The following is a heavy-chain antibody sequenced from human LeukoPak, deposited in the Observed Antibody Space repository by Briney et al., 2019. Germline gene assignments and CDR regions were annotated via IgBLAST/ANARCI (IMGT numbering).Heavy chain of an antibody. CDR2: IRRKVNSYTT. CDR3: AKHREQSRWYFDC. V-gene: IGHV3-72*01. D-gene: IGHD1-26*01. J-gene: IGHJ4*02. CDR1: GFSFSDYY. Sequence: PGGSLRLSCAASGFSFSDYYMDWVRQAPGKGLEWIGRIRRKVNSYTTAYAASVKGRFTVSRDDSKNSVYLQMNSLRAEDTAVYYCAKHREQSRWYFDCWGQGTLVTVSS.